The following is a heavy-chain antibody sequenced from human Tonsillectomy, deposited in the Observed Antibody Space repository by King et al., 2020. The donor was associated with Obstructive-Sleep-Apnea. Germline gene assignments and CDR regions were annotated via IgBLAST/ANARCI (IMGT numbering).Heavy chain of an antibody. V-gene: IGHV3-21*01. CDR1: GFTFSGYN. CDR3: VGDRGQYYEYYFDS. J-gene: IGHJ4*02. D-gene: IGHD3-3*01. Sequence: VQLVESGGGLVNPGGSLRLSCATSGFTFSGYNMNWVRQAPGKGLEWVSCISTGGTYIYYTDSVKGRFTNSRDNDKKSVYLQMTSLRAEDTADYYCVGDRGQYYEYYFDSWGPGALVTVSS. CDR2: ISTGGTYI.